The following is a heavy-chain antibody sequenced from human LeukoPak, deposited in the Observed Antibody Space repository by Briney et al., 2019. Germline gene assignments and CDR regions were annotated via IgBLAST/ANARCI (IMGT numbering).Heavy chain of an antibody. D-gene: IGHD1-26*01. V-gene: IGHV4-39*01. J-gene: IGHJ3*02. CDR1: GGSISSSSYY. Sequence: SGTLSLTCTVSGGSISSSSYYWGWIRQPPGKGLEWIGSIYYSGSTYYNPSLKSRVTISVDTSKNQFSLKLSSVAAADTAVYYCARPLSIVGATIGAFDIWGQGTMVTVSS. CDR3: ARPLSIVGATIGAFDI. CDR2: IYYSGST.